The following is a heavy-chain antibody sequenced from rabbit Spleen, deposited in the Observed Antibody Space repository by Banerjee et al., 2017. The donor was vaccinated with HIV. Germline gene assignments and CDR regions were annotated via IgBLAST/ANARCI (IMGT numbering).Heavy chain of an antibody. J-gene: IGHJ4*01. Sequence: QLVESRGGLVTPGGSLKLSCKASGFTLSSYYMNWVRQAPGKGLEWIGYIDPVFGITYYASWVNGRFSISRENAQNTVFLQMTSLTAADTATYFCARHSYDDYGDYVTFFNLWGPGTLVTVS. CDR1: GFTLSSYY. D-gene: IGHD2-1*01. V-gene: IGHV1S7*01. CDR3: ARHSYDDYGDYVTFFNL. CDR2: IDPVFGIT.